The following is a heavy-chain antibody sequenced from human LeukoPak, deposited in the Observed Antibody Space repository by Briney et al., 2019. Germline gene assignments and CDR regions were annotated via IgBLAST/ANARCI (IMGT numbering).Heavy chain of an antibody. CDR2: ISYDGSNK. J-gene: IGHJ4*02. V-gene: IGHV3-30*03. CDR3: ARQTTAGFDY. Sequence: GGSLRLSCAASGFTFSSYGMHWVRQAPGKGLEWVAVISYDGSNKYYVDSVKGRFTISRDNAKNSLYLQMNGLRAEDTAVYYCARQTTAGFDYWGQGTLVTVSS. CDR1: GFTFSSYG. D-gene: IGHD4-17*01.